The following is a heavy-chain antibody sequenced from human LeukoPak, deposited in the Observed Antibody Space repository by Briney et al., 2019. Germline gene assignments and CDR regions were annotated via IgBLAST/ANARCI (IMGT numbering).Heavy chain of an antibody. CDR3: AREDTAMFSDAFDI. CDR2: IYYSGST. D-gene: IGHD5-18*01. Sequence: SQTLSLTCTVSGGSISSYYWSWIRQPPGKGLEWIGYIYYSGSTNYNPSLKSRVTISVGTSKNQFSLKLSSVTAADTAVYYCAREDTAMFSDAFDIWGQGTMVTVSS. CDR1: GGSISSYY. V-gene: IGHV4-59*01. J-gene: IGHJ3*02.